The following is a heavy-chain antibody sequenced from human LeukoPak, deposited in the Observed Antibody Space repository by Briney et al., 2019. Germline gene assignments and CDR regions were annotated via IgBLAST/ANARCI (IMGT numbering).Heavy chain of an antibody. D-gene: IGHD6-13*01. CDR1: GFTFSTYN. V-gene: IGHV3-48*02. CDR2: IGSRSSSI. J-gene: IGHJ5*02. CDR3: ARGPQYSSPPLRWFDP. Sequence: GGSLRLSCAASGFTFSTYNMHWVRQAPGQGLEWVSYIGSRSSSIKYADSVKGRFTISTDNAKNSLYLQMSSLRDEDTAVYYCARGPQYSSPPLRWFDPWGQGTLVTVSS.